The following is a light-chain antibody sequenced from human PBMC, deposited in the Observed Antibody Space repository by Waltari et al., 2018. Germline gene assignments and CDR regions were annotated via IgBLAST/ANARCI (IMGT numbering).Light chain of an antibody. CDR3: QQYYETPRT. CDR2: EAS. CDR1: QGISNS. V-gene: IGKV1-NL1*01. J-gene: IGKJ1*01. Sequence: DIQMTQYPSSLSASVGGRINITCRASQGISNSLAWYQQTPEKAPKLLLYEASKFESGVPSRFSGGGSGTDFSLTISSLQPEDFATYYCQQYYETPRTFGQGTKVEIK.